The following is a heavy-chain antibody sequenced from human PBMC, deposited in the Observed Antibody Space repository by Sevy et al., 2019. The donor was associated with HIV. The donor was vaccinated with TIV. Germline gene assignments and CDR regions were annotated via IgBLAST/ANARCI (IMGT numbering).Heavy chain of an antibody. CDR3: AGENAWGRGYS. CDR1: GGSITSFY. V-gene: IGHV4-59*08. Sequence: SETLSLTCTVSGGSITSFYWNWIRQPPGKGLEWIANIYYNGHINYNPSLKSRVTLSIDTSKNQFSLRLSSVTAADTAMYYCAGENAWGRGYSWGQGTLVTVSS. J-gene: IGHJ4*02. D-gene: IGHD1-26*01. CDR2: IYYNGHI.